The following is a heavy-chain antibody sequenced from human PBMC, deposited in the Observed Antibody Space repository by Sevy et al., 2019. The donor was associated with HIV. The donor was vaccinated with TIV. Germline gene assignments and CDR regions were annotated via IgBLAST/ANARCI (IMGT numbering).Heavy chain of an antibody. V-gene: IGHV3-23*01. CDR2: ITGPPYAT. CDR3: AKALNPALESMLQVNLPTLKGFDV. D-gene: IGHD2-8*01. J-gene: IGHJ3*01. CDR1: GFTFTTHA. Sequence: GGSLRLSCAASGFTFTTHAMTWVRQAPAKDLEWVSTITGPPYATHYEDSVKGRFTISRDNSTNVLYLQMKSLRADDTAVYYCAKALNPALESMLQVNLPTLKGFDVWGQGTMVTVSS.